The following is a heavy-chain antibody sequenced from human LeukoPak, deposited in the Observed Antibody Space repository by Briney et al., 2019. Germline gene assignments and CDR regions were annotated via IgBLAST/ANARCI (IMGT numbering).Heavy chain of an antibody. D-gene: IGHD6-13*01. J-gene: IGHJ6*02. CDR3: ARGSIAAADHYYYYGMDV. CDR2: INHSGST. CDR1: GGSISSSNW. Sequence: PSETLSLTCAVSGGSISSSNWWSWVRQPPGKGLEWIGEINHSGSTNYNPSLKSRVTISVDTSKNQFSLKLSSVTAADTAVYYCARGSIAAADHYYYYGMDVWGQGTTVTVSS. V-gene: IGHV4-4*02.